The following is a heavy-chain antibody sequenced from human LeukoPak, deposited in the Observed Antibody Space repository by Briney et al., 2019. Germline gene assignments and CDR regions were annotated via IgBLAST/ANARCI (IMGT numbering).Heavy chain of an antibody. Sequence: PSETLSLTCTVSGGSISSYHWSWIRQPPGKGLAWIGYIYYSGSTNYNPSLKSRVTIAVDTSKNQFSLKLSSVTAADTAVYYCARNPIEGVAYYYYYGMDVWGQGTTVTVSS. D-gene: IGHD2-21*01. V-gene: IGHV4-59*01. CDR2: IYYSGST. CDR3: ARNPIEGVAYYYYYGMDV. CDR1: GGSISSYH. J-gene: IGHJ6*02.